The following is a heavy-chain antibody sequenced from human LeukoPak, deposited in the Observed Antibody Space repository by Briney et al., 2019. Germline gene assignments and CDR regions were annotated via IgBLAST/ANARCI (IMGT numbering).Heavy chain of an antibody. J-gene: IGHJ4*02. D-gene: IGHD6-19*01. CDR3: AREYSSGWYGDY. Sequence: ASEKVSCKASGYTFTGYYMHWVRQAPGQGLEWMGRFNPNSGGTRYAQKFQGRVTMTRDTSISTAYMELSRLRSDDTAVYYCAREYSSGWYGDYWGQGTLVTVSS. V-gene: IGHV1-2*06. CDR1: GYTFTGYY. CDR2: FNPNSGGT.